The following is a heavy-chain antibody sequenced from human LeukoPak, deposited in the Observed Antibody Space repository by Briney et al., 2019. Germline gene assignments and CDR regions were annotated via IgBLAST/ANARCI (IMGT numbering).Heavy chain of an antibody. J-gene: IGHJ3*02. CDR3: ARVWLWVSRDAFDI. V-gene: IGHV1-69*04. D-gene: IGHD6-13*01. CDR1: GGTFSSYA. Sequence: GASVKVSCKASGGTFSSYAISWVRQAPGQGLEWMGRIIPILGIANYAQKFQGRVTITADKSTSTAYMELSSLRSEDTAVYYCARVWLWVSRDAFDIWGQGTMVTVSS. CDR2: IIPILGIA.